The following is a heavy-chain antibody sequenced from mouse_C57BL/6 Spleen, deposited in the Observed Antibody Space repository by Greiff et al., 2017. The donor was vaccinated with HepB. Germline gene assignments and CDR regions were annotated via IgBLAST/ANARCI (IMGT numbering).Heavy chain of an antibody. Sequence: EVQGVESGGGLVKPGGSLKLSCAASGFTFSSYTMSWVRQTPEKRLEWVATISGGGGNTYYPDSVKGRFTISRDNAKNTLYLQMSRLRSEDTALYYCARWANYYGSSSPFAYWGQGTLVTVSA. V-gene: IGHV5-9*01. J-gene: IGHJ3*01. CDR2: ISGGGGNT. D-gene: IGHD1-1*01. CDR1: GFTFSSYT. CDR3: ARWANYYGSSSPFAY.